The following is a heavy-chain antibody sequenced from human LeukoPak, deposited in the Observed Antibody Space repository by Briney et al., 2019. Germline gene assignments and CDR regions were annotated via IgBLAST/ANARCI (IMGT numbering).Heavy chain of an antibody. Sequence: SVKVSCTASGGTFSSYAISWVRQAPGQGLEWMGGIIPIFGTANYAQKFQGRVTITADESTSTAYMELSSPRSEDTAVYYCARGRHYSRYYYYGMDVWGQGTTVTVSS. D-gene: IGHD4-11*01. CDR2: IIPIFGTA. V-gene: IGHV1-69*13. CDR3: ARGRHYSRYYYYGMDV. J-gene: IGHJ6*02. CDR1: GGTFSSYA.